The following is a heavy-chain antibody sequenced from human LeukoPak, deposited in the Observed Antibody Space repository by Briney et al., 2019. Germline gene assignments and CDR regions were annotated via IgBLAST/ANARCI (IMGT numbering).Heavy chain of an antibody. J-gene: IGHJ4*02. Sequence: SQTLSLTCTVSGGSISSGGYYWSWIRQHPGKGLEWIGYIYYSGRTYYNPSLKSRVTISVDTSKNQFSLKLSSVTAADTAVYYCARDTTTDYCSSTSCYRVSYFDYWGQGTLVTVSS. CDR2: IYYSGRT. V-gene: IGHV4-31*03. CDR1: GGSISSGGYY. D-gene: IGHD2-2*01. CDR3: ARDTTTDYCSSTSCYRVSYFDY.